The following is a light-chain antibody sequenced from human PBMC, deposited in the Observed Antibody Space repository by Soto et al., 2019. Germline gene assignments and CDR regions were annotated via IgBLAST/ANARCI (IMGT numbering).Light chain of an antibody. Sequence: QSVLTQPPSASGTPGQRVTISCSGSSSNIGSNYVYWYQQVPGTAPKLLIYRTGQRPSGVPDRFSASKPGASASLVISGLRSEDEADYYCVAWDGSLNSLLFGGGTKLTVL. J-gene: IGLJ2*01. CDR1: SSNIGSNY. CDR2: RTG. V-gene: IGLV1-47*01. CDR3: VAWDGSLNSLL.